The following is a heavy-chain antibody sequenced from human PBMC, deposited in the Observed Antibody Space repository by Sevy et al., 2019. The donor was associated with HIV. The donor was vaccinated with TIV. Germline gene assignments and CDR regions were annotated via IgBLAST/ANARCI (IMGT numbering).Heavy chain of an antibody. CDR1: GYSFTSHW. V-gene: IGHV5-51*01. Sequence: GESLKISCQGSGYSFTSHWIGWVRYMPGKGLEWMGIIFPDDSDTRYSPSFQGQVTFSADKSINTAYLQWSSLKASDTAMYYCATSRSGYFDSSGYYIYWGQGTLVTVSS. CDR3: ATSRSGYFDSSGYYIY. J-gene: IGHJ4*02. CDR2: IFPDDSDT. D-gene: IGHD3-22*01.